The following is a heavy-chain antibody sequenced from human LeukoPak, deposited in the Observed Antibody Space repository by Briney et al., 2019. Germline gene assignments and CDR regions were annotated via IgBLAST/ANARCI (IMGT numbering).Heavy chain of an antibody. Sequence: SETLSLTCTVSGGSISSYYWSWIRQPPGKGLEWIGYIYYSGSTNYNPSLKSRVTISVDTSKNQFSLKLSSVTAADTAVYYCARRHSSGWYFYFDYWGQGTLVTVSS. V-gene: IGHV4-59*08. D-gene: IGHD6-19*01. J-gene: IGHJ4*02. CDR3: ARRHSSGWYFYFDY. CDR1: GGSISSYY. CDR2: IYYSGST.